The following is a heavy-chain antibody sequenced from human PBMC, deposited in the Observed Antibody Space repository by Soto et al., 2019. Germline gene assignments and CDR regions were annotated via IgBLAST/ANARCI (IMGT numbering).Heavy chain of an antibody. CDR2: IYYSGST. Sequence: PSDTLSLTCTFSGGSISSYYWSWILQPPGKGLEWIGYIYYSGSTNYNPSLKSRVTISVDTSKNQFSLKLSSVTAADTAVSYCACIFSGGYSYGFYYDGMDVWGQGTTVT. J-gene: IGHJ6*02. D-gene: IGHD5-18*01. V-gene: IGHV4-59*08. CDR3: ACIFSGGYSYGFYYDGMDV. CDR1: GGSISSYY.